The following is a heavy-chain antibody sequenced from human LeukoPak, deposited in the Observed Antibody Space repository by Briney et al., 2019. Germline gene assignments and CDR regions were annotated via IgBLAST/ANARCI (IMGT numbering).Heavy chain of an antibody. CDR1: GGTFSSYA. V-gene: IGHV1-69*06. J-gene: IGHJ6*03. D-gene: IGHD4-11*01. Sequence: SVKVSCKASGGTFSSYAISWVRQAPGQGLEWMGGIIPIFGTANYAQKFQGRVTITADKSTSTAYMELSSLRSEDTAVYYCARRPYSNYYYYYYMDVWGKGTTVTVSS. CDR2: IIPIFGTA. CDR3: ARRPYSNYYYYYYMDV.